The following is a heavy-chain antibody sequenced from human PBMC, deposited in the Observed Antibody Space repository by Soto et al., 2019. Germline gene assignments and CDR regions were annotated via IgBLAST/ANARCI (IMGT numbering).Heavy chain of an antibody. J-gene: IGHJ3*01. CDR2: IHSAGSST. CDR1: GFTFSYYW. Sequence: EVQLVESGGGLVQPGESLRLSCAASGFTFSYYWMHWVRQAPGKGLVWVSRIHSAGSSTTYADSVKGRFTISRDNARNTVYLPMNSLRVEDTAVYYCARGDRGAFDLWGQGTVVTVSS. CDR3: ARGDRGAFDL. D-gene: IGHD3-16*01. V-gene: IGHV3-74*01.